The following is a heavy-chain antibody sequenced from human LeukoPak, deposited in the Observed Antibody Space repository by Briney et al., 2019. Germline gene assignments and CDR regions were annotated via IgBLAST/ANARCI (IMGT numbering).Heavy chain of an antibody. CDR3: ARGADSSGYYYGGNNWFDP. V-gene: IGHV4-31*03. Sequence: PSETLSLTCTVSGGSXSXGGXXXXXXRXXXXXXXXXXGXXXXXXSTYYNPSLKSRVTISVDTSKNQFSLKLSSVTAADTAVYYCARGADSSGYYYGGNNWFDPWGQGTLVTVSS. D-gene: IGHD3-22*01. CDR2: XXXXXST. CDR1: GGSXSXGGXX. J-gene: IGHJ5*02.